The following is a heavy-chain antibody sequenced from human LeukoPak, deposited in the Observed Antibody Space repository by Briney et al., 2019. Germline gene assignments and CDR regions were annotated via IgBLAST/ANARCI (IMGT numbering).Heavy chain of an antibody. V-gene: IGHV3-72*01. J-gene: IGHJ6*03. Sequence: GGSLRLSCEVSGFIFSSYGMSWVRQAPGKGLEWVGRTRNKANSYTTEYAASVKGRFTISRDDSKNSLYLQMNSLKTEDTAVYYCARDSRDDSSPYYYYYYMDVWGKGTTVTVSS. CDR2: TRNKANSYTT. D-gene: IGHD3-22*01. CDR1: GFIFSSYG. CDR3: ARDSRDDSSPYYYYYYMDV.